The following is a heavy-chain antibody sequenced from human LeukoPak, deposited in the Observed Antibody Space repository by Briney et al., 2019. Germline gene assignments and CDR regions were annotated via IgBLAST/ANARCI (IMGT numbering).Heavy chain of an antibody. J-gene: IGHJ4*02. Sequence: GASVKVSCKASGYTFANFGITWVRQAPGHGLEWMGWISVHNGNTNYAQNLQGRVTLTTDTSTSTAYMELRSLRSDDTALYYCAKKCSSSSCYMVHWGQGTLVTVSS. CDR3: AKKCSSSSCYMVH. CDR2: ISVHNGNT. D-gene: IGHD2-2*02. V-gene: IGHV1-18*01. CDR1: GYTFANFG.